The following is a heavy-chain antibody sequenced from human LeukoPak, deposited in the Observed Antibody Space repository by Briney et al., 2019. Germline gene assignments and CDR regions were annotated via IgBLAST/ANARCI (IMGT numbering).Heavy chain of an antibody. Sequence: PGGSLRLSCAASGFIFSTYWMSWVRQAPGKGLEWVANIKQDGSEKYYVDSVKGRFTISRDNAKNSLYLQMNSLRAEDTAMYYCARDSAGNDYWGQGTLVTVSS. V-gene: IGHV3-7*01. D-gene: IGHD6-13*01. CDR2: IKQDGSEK. J-gene: IGHJ4*02. CDR1: GFIFSTYW. CDR3: ARDSAGNDY.